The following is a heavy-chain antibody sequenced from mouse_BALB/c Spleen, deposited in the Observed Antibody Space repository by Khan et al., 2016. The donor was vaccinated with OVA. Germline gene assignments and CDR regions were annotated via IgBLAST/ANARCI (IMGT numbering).Heavy chain of an antibody. CDR3: ARGYYGDPFAY. Sequence: EVELVESGGGLVKPGGSLKLSCAASGFTFSDYYMYWVRQTPEKRLEWVATISDGGSYTYYPHSVSGRFTISRDDAKNNLYLQMNSLKSEDTAMYNCARGYYGDPFAYWGQGTLVTVSA. V-gene: IGHV5-4*02. D-gene: IGHD2-13*01. CDR1: GFTFSDYY. CDR2: ISDGGSYT. J-gene: IGHJ3*01.